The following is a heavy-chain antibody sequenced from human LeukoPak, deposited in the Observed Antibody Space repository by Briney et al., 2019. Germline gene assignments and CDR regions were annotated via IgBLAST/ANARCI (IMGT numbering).Heavy chain of an antibody. V-gene: IGHV3-23*01. Sequence: GGSLRLSCAASGFTFSSYAMTWVRQAPGKGLQWVSGISGSSDTTSYADSVKGRFTISRDNSKNTLYLQLSSLRAEDTATYYCAKVAGFCGGDSCYFLPSWGQGTLVTVSS. CDR3: AKVAGFCGGDSCYFLPS. CDR1: GFTFSSYA. CDR2: ISGSSDTT. J-gene: IGHJ5*01. D-gene: IGHD2-15*01.